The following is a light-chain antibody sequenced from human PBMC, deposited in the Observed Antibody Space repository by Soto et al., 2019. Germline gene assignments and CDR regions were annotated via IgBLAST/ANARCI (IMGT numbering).Light chain of an antibody. CDR1: SSDVGGYNY. CDR3: HSYTSKSTVV. V-gene: IGLV2-14*01. CDR2: EVS. Sequence: QSALTQPASVSGSPGQSITISCTGTSSDVGGYNYVSWYQQHPGKAPKLIIYEVSNRPSGVSNRFSGSKSGNTASLTISLLQAEDEADYYFHSYTSKSTVVFGTGTKVTVL. J-gene: IGLJ1*01.